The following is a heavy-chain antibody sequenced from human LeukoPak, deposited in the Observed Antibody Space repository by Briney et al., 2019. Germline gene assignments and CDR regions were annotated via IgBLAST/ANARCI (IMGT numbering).Heavy chain of an antibody. CDR3: ARVTRSGGSIDY. D-gene: IGHD6-19*01. J-gene: IGHJ4*02. V-gene: IGHV3-11*01. CDR1: GFTFSDYY. Sequence: GGSLRLSCAASGFTFSDYYMTWIRQAPVKGLEWVSYISSSGSTTHYADSVKGRFTISRDNARNSLYVQMNNLRAEDTAVYYCARVTRSGGSIDYWGQGTLVTVSS. CDR2: ISSSGSTT.